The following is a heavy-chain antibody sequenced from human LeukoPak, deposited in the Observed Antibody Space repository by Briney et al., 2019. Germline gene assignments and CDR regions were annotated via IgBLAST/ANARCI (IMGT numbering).Heavy chain of an antibody. CDR3: ARTHCSSTSCYEGGNWFDP. J-gene: IGHJ5*02. Sequence: GESLRISCKGSGYSFTSYWISWVRQMPGKGLEWMGRIDPSDSYTNYSPSSQGHVTISADKSISTAYLQWSSLKASDTAMYYCARTHCSSTSCYEGGNWFDPWGQGTLVTVSS. V-gene: IGHV5-10-1*01. D-gene: IGHD2-2*01. CDR2: IDPSDSYT. CDR1: GYSFTSYW.